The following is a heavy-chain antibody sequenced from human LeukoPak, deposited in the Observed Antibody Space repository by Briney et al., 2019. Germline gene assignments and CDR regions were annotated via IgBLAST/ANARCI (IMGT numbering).Heavy chain of an antibody. Sequence: PSETLSLTCTVSGGSISSGSYYWSWIRQPAGKGLEWIGRMYTSGSTNYNPSLKSRVTISVDTSKNQFSLKLSSVTAADTAVYYCARVVSNGDRAAFDIWGQGSTVTVSS. CDR1: GGSISSGSYY. J-gene: IGHJ3*02. D-gene: IGHD2-8*01. V-gene: IGHV4-61*02. CDR3: ARVVSNGDRAAFDI. CDR2: MYTSGST.